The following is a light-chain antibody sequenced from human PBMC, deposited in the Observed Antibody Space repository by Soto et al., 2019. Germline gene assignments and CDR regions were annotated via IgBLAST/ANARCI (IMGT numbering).Light chain of an antibody. V-gene: IGKV1-8*01. J-gene: IGKJ5*01. CDR3: QQYYSYPLT. CDR1: QGISSY. CDR2: AAS. Sequence: IQMTQSPSSLSASIGDRVTITCRASQGISSYLAWYQQKPGKAPKLLIYAASTLQSGVPSRFSGSGSGTDFTLTISCLQSEDFATYYCQQYYSYPLTFGQGTRLEIK.